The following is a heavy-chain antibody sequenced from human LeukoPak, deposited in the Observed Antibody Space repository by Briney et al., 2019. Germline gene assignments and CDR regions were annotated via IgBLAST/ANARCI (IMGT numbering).Heavy chain of an antibody. CDR3: TREVVPAAGGFDY. CDR1: GFTFSSYW. CDR2: IASDGSST. V-gene: IGHV3-74*01. Sequence: GGSLRLSCAASGFTFSSYWMNWVRQAPGKGLVWVSRIASDGSSTTYADSVKGRFTISRDNSKNTLYLQMNSLRAEDTAVYYCTREVVPAAGGFDYWGQGTLVTVSS. D-gene: IGHD2-2*01. J-gene: IGHJ4*02.